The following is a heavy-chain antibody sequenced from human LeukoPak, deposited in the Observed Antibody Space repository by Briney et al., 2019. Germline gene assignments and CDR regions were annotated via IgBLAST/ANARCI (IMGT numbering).Heavy chain of an antibody. V-gene: IGHV4-39*01. CDR1: GGSMSSSSYY. Sequence: SETLSLTCTASGGSMSSSSYYWGWIRQPPGKGLEWIGSIYYSGSTYYNPSLKSRVTISVDTAKNQFSLKLRSATAADTAVYYCARHFRYGWNEPFGYWGQGSLVTVSS. J-gene: IGHJ4*02. CDR2: IYYSGST. CDR3: ARHFRYGWNEPFGY. D-gene: IGHD1-1*01.